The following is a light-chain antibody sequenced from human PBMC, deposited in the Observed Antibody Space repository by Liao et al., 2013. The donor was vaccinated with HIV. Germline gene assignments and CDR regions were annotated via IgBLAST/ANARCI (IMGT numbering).Light chain of an antibody. CDR1: KLGDKY. V-gene: IGLV3-1*01. CDR3: QAWDSSVQV. Sequence: SYELTQPPSVSVSPGQTASITCSGDKLGDKYACWYQQKPGQSPVLVIYQDNKRPSGIPERFSGSNSGNTATLTISGTQAMDEADYYCQAWDSSVQVFGTGTKVTVL. J-gene: IGLJ1*01. CDR2: QDN.